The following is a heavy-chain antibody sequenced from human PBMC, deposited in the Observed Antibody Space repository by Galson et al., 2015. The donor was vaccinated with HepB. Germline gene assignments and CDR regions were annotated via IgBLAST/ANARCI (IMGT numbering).Heavy chain of an antibody. CDR3: AKGGLEREPDCSGGSCYESYSYYYGMDV. Sequence: SLRLSCAASGFTFSSYGMHWVRQAPGKGLEWVAVISYDGSNKYYADSVKGRFTISRDNSKNTLYLQMNSLRAEDTAVYYCAKGGLEREPDCSGGSCYESYSYYYGMDVWGQGTTVTVSS. CDR2: ISYDGSNK. CDR1: GFTFSSYG. D-gene: IGHD2-15*01. J-gene: IGHJ6*02. V-gene: IGHV3-30*18.